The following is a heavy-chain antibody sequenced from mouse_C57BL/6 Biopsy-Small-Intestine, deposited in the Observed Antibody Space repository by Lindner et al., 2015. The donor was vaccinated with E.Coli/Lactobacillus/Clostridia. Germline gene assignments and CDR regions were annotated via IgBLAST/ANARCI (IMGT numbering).Heavy chain of an antibody. Sequence: SVKVSCKAFGYTFKNSGIAWVRQARGQGLEWMGWISAYNGLTNYEPKFQGRVAMTTDTSTGTAYMELRSLRSDDTAVYFCARGDRYSSGGFPFDYWGQGTLVTVSA. CDR1: GYTFKNSG. V-gene: IGHV1-79*01. D-gene: IGHD2-12*01. J-gene: IGHJ3*01. CDR2: ISAYNGLT. CDR3: ARGDRYSSGGFPFDY.